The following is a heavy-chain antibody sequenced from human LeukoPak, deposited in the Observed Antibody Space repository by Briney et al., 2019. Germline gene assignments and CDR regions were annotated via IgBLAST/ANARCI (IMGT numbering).Heavy chain of an antibody. CDR3: ARDDLYSSGWYYFDY. CDR1: GGSISSSNW. Sequence: SGTLSLTCAVSGGSISSSNWWSWVRQPPGKGLEWIGEIHHSGSTNYNPSLKSRVTISVDTSKNQFSLKLNSVTAADTAVYYCARDDLYSSGWYYFDYCGQGTLVTVSS. V-gene: IGHV4-4*02. J-gene: IGHJ4*02. CDR2: IHHSGST. D-gene: IGHD6-19*01.